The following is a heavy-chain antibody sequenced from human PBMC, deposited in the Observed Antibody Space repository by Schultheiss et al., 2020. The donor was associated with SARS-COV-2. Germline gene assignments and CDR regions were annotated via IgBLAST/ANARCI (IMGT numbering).Heavy chain of an antibody. CDR1: GFTFSSYA. CDR3: ARDEGRRIVVVVAAEFGY. V-gene: IGHV3-30-3*01. J-gene: IGHJ4*02. Sequence: GGSLRLSCAASGFTFSSYAMHWVRQAPGKGLEWVAVISYDGSNKYYADSVKGRFTISRDNSKNTLYLQMNSLRAEDTAVYYCARDEGRRIVVVVAAEFGYWGQGTLVTVSS. D-gene: IGHD2-15*01. CDR2: ISYDGSNK.